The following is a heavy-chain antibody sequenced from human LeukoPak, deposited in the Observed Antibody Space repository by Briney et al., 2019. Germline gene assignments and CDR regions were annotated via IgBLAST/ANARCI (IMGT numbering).Heavy chain of an antibody. J-gene: IGHJ4*02. CDR2: INSDGSST. Sequence: GGSLRLSSAASGFTFSSYWMDWVRQAPGKGLVWVSRINSDGSSTSYADSVKGRFTISRDNAKNTLYLQMNSLRAEDTAVYYCARDSADDYYDSSGYDYWGQGTLVTVSS. V-gene: IGHV3-74*01. CDR1: GFTFSSYW. CDR3: ARDSADDYYDSSGYDY. D-gene: IGHD3-22*01.